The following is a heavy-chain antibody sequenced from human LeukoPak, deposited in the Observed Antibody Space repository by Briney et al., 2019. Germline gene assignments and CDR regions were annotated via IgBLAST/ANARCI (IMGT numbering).Heavy chain of an antibody. Sequence: ASVKVSCKASGYTFTGYYMHWVRQATGQGLEWMGWMNPNSGNTGYAQKFQGRVTMTRNTSISTAYMELSSLRSEDTAVYYCARGLRYCSGGSCYSGWFDPWGQGTLVTVSS. CDR3: ARGLRYCSGGSCYSGWFDP. CDR2: MNPNSGNT. J-gene: IGHJ5*02. CDR1: GYTFTGYY. V-gene: IGHV1-8*02. D-gene: IGHD2-15*01.